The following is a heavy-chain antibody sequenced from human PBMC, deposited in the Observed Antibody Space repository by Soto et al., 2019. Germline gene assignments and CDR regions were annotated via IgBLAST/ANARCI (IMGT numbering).Heavy chain of an antibody. Sequence: QVQLQESGPGLMKPSETLSLTCTVSGGSITSYYWSWIRQPPGKGLEWIGYIHNSGSTSYNPPLQSRVTISADMSKNQSSLDLRSVTAADTAVYYCARRWSGTDYWGHGTVVTVSS. V-gene: IGHV4-59*01. CDR3: ARRWSGTDY. J-gene: IGHJ4*01. CDR2: IHNSGST. CDR1: GGSITSYY. D-gene: IGHD3-10*01.